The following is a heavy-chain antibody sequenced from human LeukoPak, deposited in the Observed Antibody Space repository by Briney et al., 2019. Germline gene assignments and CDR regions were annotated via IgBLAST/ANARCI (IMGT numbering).Heavy chain of an antibody. CDR1: GFTFSSYW. J-gene: IGHJ2*01. V-gene: IGHV3-74*01. Sequence: GGSLRLSCTVSGFTFSSYWMHWVRQAPGKGLVWVSRITSDASSTNYADSVKGRFTISRDNAKNTMYLEMNSLRVEDTAVYYCVRWIASGSGIYWYFDVWGRGTLVTVSS. D-gene: IGHD1-26*01. CDR2: ITSDASST. CDR3: VRWIASGSGIYWYFDV.